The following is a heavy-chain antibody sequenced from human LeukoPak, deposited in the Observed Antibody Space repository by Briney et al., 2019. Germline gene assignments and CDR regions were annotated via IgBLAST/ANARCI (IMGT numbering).Heavy chain of an antibody. CDR1: GFTFDDYA. CDR3: AKDILGYSSGWSFDY. Sequence: GGSLRHSCAASGFTFDDYAMHWVRQAPGKGLEWVSGISWNSGSIGYADSVKGRFTISRDNAKNSLYLQMNSLRAEDTALYYCAKDILGYSSGWSFDYWGQGTLVTVSS. J-gene: IGHJ4*02. D-gene: IGHD6-19*01. CDR2: ISWNSGSI. V-gene: IGHV3-9*01.